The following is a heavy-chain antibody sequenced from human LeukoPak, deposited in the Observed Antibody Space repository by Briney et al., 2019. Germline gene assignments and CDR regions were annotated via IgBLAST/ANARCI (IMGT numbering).Heavy chain of an antibody. V-gene: IGHV1-69*13. Sequence: GASVKVSCKASGGTFSSYAISWVRQAPGQGLEWMGGIIPIFGTANYAQKFQGRVTITADESTSTAYMELSSLRSEDTAVYYCARSQSYYYDSSGGSEYFQHWGQGTLVTVSS. D-gene: IGHD3-22*01. CDR1: GGTFSSYA. CDR2: IIPIFGTA. J-gene: IGHJ1*01. CDR3: ARSQSYYYDSSGGSEYFQH.